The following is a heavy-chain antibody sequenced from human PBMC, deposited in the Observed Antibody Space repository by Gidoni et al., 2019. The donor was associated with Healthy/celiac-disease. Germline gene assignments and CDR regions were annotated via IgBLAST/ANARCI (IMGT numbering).Heavy chain of an antibody. J-gene: IGHJ4*02. V-gene: IGHV3-23*01. CDR3: ARAAAGRDY. CDR2: ISGSGGST. Sequence: VQLLASGGGLVQPGGSLRLSCAPSGFTFSSYAMSWVRQPPGKGLEWVSAISGSGGSTYYADSVKGRFTIARDNYKNTLYLQMNSLRAEDTAVYYCARAAAGRDYWGQGTLVTVSS. CDR1: GFTFSSYA. D-gene: IGHD6-13*01.